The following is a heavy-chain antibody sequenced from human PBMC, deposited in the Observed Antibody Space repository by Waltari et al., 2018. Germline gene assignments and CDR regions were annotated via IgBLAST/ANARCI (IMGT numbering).Heavy chain of an antibody. V-gene: IGHV4-34*01. CDR1: GGSFSGYY. D-gene: IGHD6-6*01. CDR2: INHRGST. CDR3: ARGRRSSSSRGWYYYYYYMDV. Sequence: QVQLQQWGAGLLKPSETLSLTCAVYGGSFSGYYWSWIRQPPGKGLEWIGEINHRGSTNYNQSLKSGVTISVDTSKNQFSLKRSAVTAADTAVYYCARGRRSSSSRGWYYYYYYMDVWGKGTTVTVSS. J-gene: IGHJ6*03.